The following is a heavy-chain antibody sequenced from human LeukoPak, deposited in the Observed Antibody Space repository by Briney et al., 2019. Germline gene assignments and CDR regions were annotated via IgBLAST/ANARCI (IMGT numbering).Heavy chain of an antibody. D-gene: IGHD5-24*01. Sequence: ASVKVSCKASGYTLTGYHMNWVRQAPRQGLEWMGRINPNSGGTNYAQKFQGRVTMTRDTSISTAYTELSRLRSDDTAVYYCARVGDGLNDAFDIWGRGTMVTVSS. CDR2: INPNSGGT. CDR1: GYTLTGYH. V-gene: IGHV1-2*06. CDR3: ARVGDGLNDAFDI. J-gene: IGHJ3*02.